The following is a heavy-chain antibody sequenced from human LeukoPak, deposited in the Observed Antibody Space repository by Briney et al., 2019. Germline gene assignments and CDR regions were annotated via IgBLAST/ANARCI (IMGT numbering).Heavy chain of an antibody. CDR3: ARDEGRSTSPWVNYYYMDV. CDR2: IIPILGIA. V-gene: IGHV1-69*04. Sequence: GASVKVSCKASGGTFGSYAISWVRQAPGQGLEWMGRIIPILGIANYAQKFQGRVTITADKSTSTAYMELSSLRSEDTAVYYCARDEGRSTSPWVNYYYMDVWGKGTTVTVSS. J-gene: IGHJ6*03. CDR1: GGTFGSYA. D-gene: IGHD2-21*01.